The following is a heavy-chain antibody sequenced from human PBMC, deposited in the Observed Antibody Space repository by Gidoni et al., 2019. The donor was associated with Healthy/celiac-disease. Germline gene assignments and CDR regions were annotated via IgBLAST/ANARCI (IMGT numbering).Heavy chain of an antibody. V-gene: IGHV3-30-3*01. CDR3: ARPIAAAATAGVAFDI. CDR1: GFTFSSYA. D-gene: IGHD6-13*01. J-gene: IGHJ3*02. CDR2: ISYDGSNK. Sequence: QVQLVESGGGVVQPGRSLRLSCAASGFTFSSYAMHWVRQAPGKGLEWVAVISYDGSNKYYADSVKGRFTISRDNSKNTLYLQMNSLRAEDTAVYYCARPIAAAATAGVAFDIWGQGTMVTVSS.